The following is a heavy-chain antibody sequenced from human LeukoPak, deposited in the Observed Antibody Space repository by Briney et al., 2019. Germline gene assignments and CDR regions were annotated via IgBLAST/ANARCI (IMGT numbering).Heavy chain of an antibody. CDR1: GYSFTSYW. Sequence: GGSLMISWKGSGYSFTSYWMGWVRPMPGKGLEWMGTIYAGGADTTYSPSLQGQVTISADKSISTAYLQWSSLKASDTAMYYCARQVVMVIGATLESSARAFDVWGRGTMVTVSS. D-gene: IGHD2-15*01. CDR2: IYAGGADT. CDR3: ARQVVMVIGATLESSARAFDV. V-gene: IGHV5-51*01. J-gene: IGHJ3*01.